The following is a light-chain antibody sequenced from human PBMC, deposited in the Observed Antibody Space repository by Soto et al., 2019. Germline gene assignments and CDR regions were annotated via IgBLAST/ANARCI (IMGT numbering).Light chain of an antibody. Sequence: EIVLTQSPGTLSLSPGERATLSCSASQSVKTFLVWYRQIPGQPPRLLIHDASHRDAGIRARFSGSGFGTEFTLTISSLQTEDFAVYYCQQYLSLTRTFGQGTKVDIK. V-gene: IGKV3-11*01. CDR3: QQYLSLTRT. J-gene: IGKJ1*01. CDR2: DAS. CDR1: QSVKTF.